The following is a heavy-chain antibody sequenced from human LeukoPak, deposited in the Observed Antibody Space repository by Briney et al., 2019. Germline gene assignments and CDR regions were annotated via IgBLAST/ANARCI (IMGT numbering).Heavy chain of an antibody. V-gene: IGHV4-31*03. Sequence: SETLSLTCTVSGGSISSGGYYWSWIRQHPGKGLEWIGYIYYSGSTYYNPSLKSRVTISVDTSKNQFSLKLSSVTAADTAVYYCARGPMVRGVITTKKFDYWGQGTLVTVSS. CDR2: IYYSGST. D-gene: IGHD3-10*01. CDR1: GGSISSGGYY. J-gene: IGHJ4*02. CDR3: ARGPMVRGVITTKKFDY.